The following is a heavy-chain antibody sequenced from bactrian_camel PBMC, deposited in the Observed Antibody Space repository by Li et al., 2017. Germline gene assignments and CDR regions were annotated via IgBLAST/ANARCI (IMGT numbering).Heavy chain of an antibody. Sequence: GGSLRLSCAASGYIASSTCMGWFRQVPGREREGVALIYLGGGTTHYADSVKGRFTISRDNAKNTVYLQMNSLKPEDTAMYYCASEPPYGGSFSSLCTFASADFRYWGQGTQVTVS. CDR3: ASEPPYGGSFSSLCTFASADFRY. CDR1: GYIASSTC. V-gene: IGHV3S25*01. CDR2: IYLGGGTT. J-gene: IGHJ6*01. D-gene: IGHD6*01.